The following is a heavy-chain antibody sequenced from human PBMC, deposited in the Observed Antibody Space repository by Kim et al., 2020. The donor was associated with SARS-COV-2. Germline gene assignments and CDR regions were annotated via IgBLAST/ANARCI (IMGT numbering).Heavy chain of an antibody. CDR3: ARWGSSWTFFDY. CDR1: GGSISSYY. CDR2: IYTSGST. V-gene: IGHV4-4*07. Sequence: SETLSLTCTVSGGSISSYYWSWIRQPAGKGLEWIGRIYTSGSTNYNTSLKSRVTMSVDTSKNHFSLKLSSVTAADTAVYYCARWGSSWTFFDYWGQGTLVTVSS. J-gene: IGHJ4*02. D-gene: IGHD6-13*01.